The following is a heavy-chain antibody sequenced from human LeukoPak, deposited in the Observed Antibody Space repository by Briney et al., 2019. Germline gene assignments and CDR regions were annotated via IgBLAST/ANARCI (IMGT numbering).Heavy chain of an antibody. D-gene: IGHD6-13*01. CDR2: IIPILGIA. Sequence: GSSVKVSCKASGGTFSSYAISWVRQAPGQGLEWMGRIIPILGIANYAQKFQGRVTITADKSTSTAYMELSSLRSEDTAVYYCASSTDSSSWYVPHFDYWGQGTLVTVSS. J-gene: IGHJ4*02. CDR3: ASSTDSSSWYVPHFDY. CDR1: GGTFSSYA. V-gene: IGHV1-69*04.